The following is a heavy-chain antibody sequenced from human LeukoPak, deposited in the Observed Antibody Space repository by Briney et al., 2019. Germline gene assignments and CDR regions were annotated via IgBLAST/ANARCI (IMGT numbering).Heavy chain of an antibody. CDR1: GYTFTGYY. CDR3: ARATYSSGPFDY. CDR2: INPNSGGT. J-gene: IGHJ4*02. Sequence: VASVKVSCKASGYTFTGYYMHWVRQAPGQGLEWMGWINPNSGGTNYAQKFQGRVTMTRDMSTSTVYMELSSLRSEDTAVYYCARATYSSGPFDYWGQGTLVTVSS. V-gene: IGHV1-2*02. D-gene: IGHD6-19*01.